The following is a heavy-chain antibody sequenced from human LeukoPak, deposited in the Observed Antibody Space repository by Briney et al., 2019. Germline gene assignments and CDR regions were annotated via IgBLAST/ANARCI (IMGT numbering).Heavy chain of an antibody. CDR2: VNLQGST. V-gene: IGHV4-4*02. Sequence: SETLSLTCGVSGGSISNTNWWTWVRQPPGKGLEWIGEVNLQGSTNYNPSLKSRVAISVDKSENHISLKLTSVTAADTAVYYCARGVRWLQLSYFDYWGQGTLVTVSS. D-gene: IGHD5-24*01. CDR3: ARGVRWLQLSYFDY. CDR1: GGSISNTNW. J-gene: IGHJ4*02.